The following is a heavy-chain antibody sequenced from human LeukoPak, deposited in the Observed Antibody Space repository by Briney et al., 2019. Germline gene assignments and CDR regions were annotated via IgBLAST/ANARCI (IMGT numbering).Heavy chain of an antibody. V-gene: IGHV3-23*01. CDR1: GFTFSSYA. CDR3: ANSAGQLWFFLDY. CDR2: ISGSGGST. D-gene: IGHD5-18*01. J-gene: IGHJ4*02. Sequence: PGGSLRLSCAASGFTFSSYAMSSVRQAPAKGLAWVSAISGSGGSTYYADSVKGRFTISRDNSKNTLYLQMNSLRAEDTAVYYCANSAGQLWFFLDYWGQGTLVTVSS.